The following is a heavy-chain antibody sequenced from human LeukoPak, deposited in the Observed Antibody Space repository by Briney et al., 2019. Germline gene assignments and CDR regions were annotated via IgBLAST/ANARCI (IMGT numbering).Heavy chain of an antibody. CDR3: AREDGYNYPPYFDY. Sequence: GGSLRLSCEASGFSFSDYYMSWIRQPPGKGLEWIAYIRSGATTIYYADSVKGRFTISRDDAKNSLFLQMNSLRAEDTAVYYCAREDGYNYPPYFDYWSQGTLVTVSS. CDR1: GFSFSDYY. D-gene: IGHD5-24*01. J-gene: IGHJ4*02. V-gene: IGHV3-11*04. CDR2: IRSGATTI.